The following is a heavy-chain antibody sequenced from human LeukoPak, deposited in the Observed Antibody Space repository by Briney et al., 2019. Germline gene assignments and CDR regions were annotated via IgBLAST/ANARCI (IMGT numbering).Heavy chain of an antibody. CDR1: GFTFSSYA. Sequence: GGSLRLSCAASGFTFSSYAMSWVRQAPGKGLEWVSAISGSGGSTYYADSVKGRFTISRDNSKNTLYLQMNSLRAEVTAVYYCAKGGWDYYDSSGYYSIYYYYYGMDVWGQGTTVTVSS. J-gene: IGHJ6*02. CDR2: ISGSGGST. CDR3: AKGGWDYYDSSGYYSIYYYYYGMDV. V-gene: IGHV3-23*01. D-gene: IGHD3-22*01.